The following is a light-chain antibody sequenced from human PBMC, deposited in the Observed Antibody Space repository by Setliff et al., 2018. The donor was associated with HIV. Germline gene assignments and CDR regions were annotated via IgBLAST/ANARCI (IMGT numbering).Light chain of an antibody. V-gene: IGLV2-14*03. CDR1: SSDVGGYNY. Sequence: QSVLAQPASVSGSPGQSITISCTGTSSDVGGYNYVSWYQQHPGKAPKLMIYDVSDRPSGVSNRFSGSKSGNTASLTISGLQAEDEADYYCASYSNSISLYVFGTGTKV. J-gene: IGLJ1*01. CDR2: DVS. CDR3: ASYSNSISLYV.